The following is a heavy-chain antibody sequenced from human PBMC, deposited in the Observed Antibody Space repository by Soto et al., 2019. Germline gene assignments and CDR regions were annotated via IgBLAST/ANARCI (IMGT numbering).Heavy chain of an antibody. D-gene: IGHD3-22*01. V-gene: IGHV3-23*01. J-gene: IGHJ4*02. CDR1: GFTFSSYA. CDR3: AKGNYYYDSSAYPRFDY. CDR2: ISGSGGST. Sequence: VGSLRLSCAASGFTFSSYAMSWVRQAPGKGLEWVSAISGSGGSTYYADSVKGRFTISRDNSKNTLYLQMNSLRAEDTAVYYCAKGNYYYDSSAYPRFDYWGQGTLVTVSS.